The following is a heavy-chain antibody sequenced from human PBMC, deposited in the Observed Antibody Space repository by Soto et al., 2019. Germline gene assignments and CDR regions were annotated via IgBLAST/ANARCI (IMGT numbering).Heavy chain of an antibody. CDR3: ARHNVSIFGVDRYYYYGMDV. D-gene: IGHD3-3*01. Sequence: GESLKISCKGSGYSFTSYWIGWVRQMPGKGLEWMGMIYPGDSDTRYSPSFQGQVTISADKSISTAYLQWSSLKASDTAMYYCARHNVSIFGVDRYYYYGMDVWGQGTTVTVSS. J-gene: IGHJ6*02. V-gene: IGHV5-51*01. CDR2: IYPGDSDT. CDR1: GYSFTSYW.